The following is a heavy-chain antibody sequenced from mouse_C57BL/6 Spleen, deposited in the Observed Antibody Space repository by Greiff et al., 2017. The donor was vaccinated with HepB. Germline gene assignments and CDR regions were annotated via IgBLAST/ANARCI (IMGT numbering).Heavy chain of an antibody. D-gene: IGHD1-1*01. CDR1: GYTFTDYN. V-gene: IGHV1-22*01. CDR3: ARDYYGSSYGGFAY. CDR2: INPNNGGT. J-gene: IGHJ3*01. Sequence: VQLQQSGPELVKPGASVKMSCKASGYTFTDYNMHWVKQSHGKSLEWIGYINPNNGGTSYNQKFKGKATLTVNKSSSTAYMELRSLTSEDSAVYYCARDYYGSSYGGFAYWGQGTLVTVSA.